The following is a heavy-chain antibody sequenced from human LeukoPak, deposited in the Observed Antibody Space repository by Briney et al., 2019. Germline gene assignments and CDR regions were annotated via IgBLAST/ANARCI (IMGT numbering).Heavy chain of an antibody. CDR2: LYYSGRP. J-gene: IGHJ4*02. CDR3: ARRTHVGDFDY. V-gene: IGHV4-59*08. Sequence: SETLSLTCTVSGGSLSSYYWSCIRHPPGKGLEGRGYLYYSGRPKYNPSLKTRVPISVDTSKTEFSLMLQSVTAADTAVYYCARRTHVGDFDYWGEGSLVTVSS. CDR1: GGSLSSYY. D-gene: IGHD2-15*01.